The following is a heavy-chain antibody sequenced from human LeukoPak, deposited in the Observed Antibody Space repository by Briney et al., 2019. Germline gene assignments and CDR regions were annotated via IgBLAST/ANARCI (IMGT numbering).Heavy chain of an antibody. V-gene: IGHV3-30*04. Sequence: GGSLRLSCAASGFTFSSYAMHWVRQAPGKGLEWVAVISYDGSNKYYADSVKGRFTISRDNSKNTLYLQMNSLRAEDTAVYYCARGAPSYYYDSSGYLFGDYWGQGTQVTVSS. CDR3: ARGAPSYYYDSSGYLFGDY. D-gene: IGHD3-22*01. CDR1: GFTFSSYA. J-gene: IGHJ4*02. CDR2: ISYDGSNK.